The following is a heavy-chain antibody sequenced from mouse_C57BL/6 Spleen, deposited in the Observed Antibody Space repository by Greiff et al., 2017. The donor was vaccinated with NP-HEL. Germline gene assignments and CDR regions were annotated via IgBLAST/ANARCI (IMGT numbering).Heavy chain of an antibody. CDR3: ARHGYDYDEDAMDY. D-gene: IGHD2-4*01. CDR1: GFSLTSYG. Sequence: VKLMESGPGLVAPSQSLSITCTVSGFSLTSYGVHWVRQPPGKGLEWLVVIWSDGSTTYNSALKSRLSISKDNSKSQVFLKMNSLQTDDTAMYYCARHGYDYDEDAMDYWGQGTSVTVSS. J-gene: IGHJ4*01. V-gene: IGHV2-6-1*01. CDR2: IWSDGST.